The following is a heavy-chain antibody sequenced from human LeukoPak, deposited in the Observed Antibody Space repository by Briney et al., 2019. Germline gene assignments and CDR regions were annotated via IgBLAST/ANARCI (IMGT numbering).Heavy chain of an antibody. D-gene: IGHD6-13*01. V-gene: IGHV4-34*01. CDR3: ASARDSSQNDY. Sequence: PPETLSLTCAVYGGSFSGYYWSWIRQPPGKGLEWIGEINHSGSTNYNPSLKSRATISVDTSKNQFSLKLSSVTAADTAVYYCASARDSSQNDYWGQGTLVTVSS. CDR1: GGSFSGYY. J-gene: IGHJ4*02. CDR2: INHSGST.